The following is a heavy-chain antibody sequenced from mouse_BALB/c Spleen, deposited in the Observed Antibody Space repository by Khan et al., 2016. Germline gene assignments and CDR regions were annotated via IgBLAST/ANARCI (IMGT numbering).Heavy chain of an antibody. V-gene: IGHV3-6*02. J-gene: IGHJ3*01. Sequence: EVQLQESGPGLVKPSQSLSLTCSVTGYSITSGYYWNWIRQFPGNKLEWVGYISYDGYNDYNPTLKNRFSITRDTSKKQIFLKLNSVTTEDTATYFCARYVYDGWFAYWGQRTLVAVSA. CDR2: ISYDGYN. D-gene: IGHD2-2*01. CDR3: ARYVYDGWFAY. CDR1: GYSITSGYY.